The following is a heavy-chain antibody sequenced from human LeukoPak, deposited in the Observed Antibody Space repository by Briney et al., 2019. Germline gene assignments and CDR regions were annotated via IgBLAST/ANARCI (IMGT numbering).Heavy chain of an antibody. D-gene: IGHD2-2*01. Sequence: PSETLSLTCAVYGGSFSGYYWSWIRQPPGKGLEWIGEINHSGRTNYNPSLKSRVAISVDTSKTQFSLKLSSVTAADTAVYYCARGGGRYCSSTSCYVGYWGQGTLVTVSS. V-gene: IGHV4-34*01. CDR1: GGSFSGYY. J-gene: IGHJ4*02. CDR3: ARGGGRYCSSTSCYVGY. CDR2: INHSGRT.